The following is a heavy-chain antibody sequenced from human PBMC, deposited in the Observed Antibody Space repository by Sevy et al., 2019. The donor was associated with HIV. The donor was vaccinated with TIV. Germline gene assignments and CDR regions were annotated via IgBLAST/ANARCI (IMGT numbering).Heavy chain of an antibody. CDR3: ARGGYTYGKGYFDY. V-gene: IGHV4-38-2*01. CDR2: IYHSGST. Sequence: SETLSLTCGVSGYSISSGYYWGWIRQPPGKGLEWIGSIYHSGSTYSNPSLKSRLTISVDTSKNQFSLKLSSVTAADTAVYYCARGGYTYGKGYFDYWGQGTLVTVSS. J-gene: IGHJ4*02. CDR1: GYSISSGYY. D-gene: IGHD5-18*01.